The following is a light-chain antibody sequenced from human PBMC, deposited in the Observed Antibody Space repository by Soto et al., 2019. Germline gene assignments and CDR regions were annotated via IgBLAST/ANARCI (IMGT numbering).Light chain of an antibody. CDR1: LSVFYSSNNQNY. CDR3: QQYYTTLAPT. Sequence: DIVMTQSPDSLTVSLGERATINCKSSLSVFYSSNNQNYLAWYQHKPGPPPKLLIYWASTRESGVPDRFSGSVSGTYFTLTISSLQAEDVAVYYCQQYYTTLAPTFGGGNKVEIK. J-gene: IGKJ4*01. V-gene: IGKV4-1*01. CDR2: WAS.